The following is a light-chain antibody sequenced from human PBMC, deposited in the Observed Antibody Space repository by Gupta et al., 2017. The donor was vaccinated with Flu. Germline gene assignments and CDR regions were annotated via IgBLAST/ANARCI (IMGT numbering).Light chain of an antibody. J-gene: IGKJ3*01. V-gene: IGKV1-39*01. CDR3: QQSDITHFT. Sequence: DIQMTQSPSSLSASVGDRVTITCRASQSISSYLNWYQQKPGKAPKLLIYAASSLQSGVPSRFSGSGSGTDFTLTISRLQPEDFATYYCQQSDITHFTFGHGTKVDIK. CDR2: AAS. CDR1: QSISSY.